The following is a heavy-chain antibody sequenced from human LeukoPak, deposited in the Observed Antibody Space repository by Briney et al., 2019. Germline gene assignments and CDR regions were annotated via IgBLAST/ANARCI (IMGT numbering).Heavy chain of an antibody. D-gene: IGHD2-15*01. CDR2: TYYSGST. J-gene: IGHJ4*02. CDR3: ARSQDIVVVVDATSLYFDY. CDR1: GGSISSSSYY. Sequence: SETLSLTCTVSGGSISSSSYYWGWIRQPPGKGLVWIRSTYYSGSTYYNPSLKSRVTISVDTSKNQFALKLSSVTAADTAVYYCARSQDIVVVVDATSLYFDYWGQGTLVTVSS. V-gene: IGHV4-39*01.